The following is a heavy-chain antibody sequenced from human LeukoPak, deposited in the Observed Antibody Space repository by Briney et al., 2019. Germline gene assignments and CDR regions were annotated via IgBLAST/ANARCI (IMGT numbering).Heavy chain of an antibody. CDR3: ARVPGRTRYFDS. CDR1: GFTFTCCW. V-gene: IGHV3-7*01. J-gene: IGHJ4*02. CDR2: IKQDGREK. Sequence: GGSLRLSCAASGFTFTCCWMSWARQTPGKGLEWVASIKQDGREKFYADSVKGRFTISRDNAKNSLYLQVNSLRAEDTAVYYCARVPGRTRYFDSWGQGILVTVS. D-gene: IGHD1-26*01.